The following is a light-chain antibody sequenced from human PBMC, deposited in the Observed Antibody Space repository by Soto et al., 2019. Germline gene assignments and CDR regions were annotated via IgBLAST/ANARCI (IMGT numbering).Light chain of an antibody. J-gene: IGKJ1*01. CDR3: QQSHSTPPT. CDR2: AAS. V-gene: IGKV1-39*01. CDR1: QSISTY. Sequence: DIRMTQSPSSLSASVRDRVIITCRASQSISTYLNWYQQKPGKPPKLLIYAASSLQSGVPSRFRGSGSGTQFTLTISSLQPEDFASYYWQQSHSTPPTFGQGTKVEIK.